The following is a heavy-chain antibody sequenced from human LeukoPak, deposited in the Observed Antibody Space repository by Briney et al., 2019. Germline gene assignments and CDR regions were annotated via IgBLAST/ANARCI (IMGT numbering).Heavy chain of an antibody. CDR3: AKDLRVNCSGGSCYDWLDP. J-gene: IGHJ5*02. CDR2: ISYDGSNK. Sequence: GGSLRLSCAASGFTFSSYGMHWVRQAPGKGLEWVAVISYDGSNKYYADSVKGRFTISRDNSKNTLYLQMNSLRAEDTAVYYCAKDLRVNCSGGSCYDWLDPWGQGTLVTVSS. D-gene: IGHD2-15*01. CDR1: GFTFSSYG. V-gene: IGHV3-30*18.